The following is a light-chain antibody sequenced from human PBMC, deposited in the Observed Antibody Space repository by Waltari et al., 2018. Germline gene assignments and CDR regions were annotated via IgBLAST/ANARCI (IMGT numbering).Light chain of an antibody. V-gene: IGLV4-69*01. CDR2: VNSDGSH. CDR1: SGPRNYP. CDR3: QTGGFGIWV. Sequence: QLMLTQSPSASASLGASVTLTCPLSSGPRNYPIAWPQQQPEKGPRYLVTVNSDGSHIKGDGIPERFSGSGSGAERYLTISSLQSEDETDYYCQTGGFGIWVFGGGTKLTVL. J-gene: IGLJ3*02.